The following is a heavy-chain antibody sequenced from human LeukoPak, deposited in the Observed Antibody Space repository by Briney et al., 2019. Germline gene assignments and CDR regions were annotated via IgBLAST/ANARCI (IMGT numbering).Heavy chain of an antibody. CDR1: GYTFTDYY. CDR2: VDPEDGET. D-gene: IGHD6-6*01. V-gene: IGHV1-69-2*01. Sequence: GASVKVSCKASGYTFTDYYMHWVQQAPGKGLEWMGRVDPEDGETIYAGKFQGRVTITADTSTDTAYMELSSLRSEDTAVYYCATGSIAALPVDYWGQGTLVTVSS. J-gene: IGHJ4*02. CDR3: ATGSIAALPVDY.